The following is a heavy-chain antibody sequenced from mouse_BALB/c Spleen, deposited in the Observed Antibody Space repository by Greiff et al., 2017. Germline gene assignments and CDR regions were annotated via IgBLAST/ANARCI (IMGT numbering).Heavy chain of an antibody. J-gene: IGHJ2*01. CDR2: INPSNGRT. CDR3: AAAYYGNKANY. V-gene: IGHV1S81*02. CDR1: GYTFTSYW. Sequence: QVQLQQPGAELVKPGASVKLSCKASGYTFTSYWMHWVKQRPGQGLEWIGEINPSNGRTNYNEKFKSKATLTVDKSSSTAYMQHSSLTSEDSAVYYGAAAYYGNKANYWGQGTTLTVSS. D-gene: IGHD2-10*01.